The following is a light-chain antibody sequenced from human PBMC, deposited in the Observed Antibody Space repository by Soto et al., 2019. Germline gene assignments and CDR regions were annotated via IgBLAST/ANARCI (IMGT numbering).Light chain of an antibody. CDR3: QQSYSTPIT. Sequence: DIQMTQSPSSLSASVEDRVIITCRASQSISNHLNWYQQKPGKAPKLLIFAASSLQSGVPSRFSGSRSGPDFTLTIRSLQPDDFATYYCQQSYSTPITFGQGTRLEI. CDR1: QSISNH. V-gene: IGKV1-39*01. J-gene: IGKJ5*01. CDR2: AAS.